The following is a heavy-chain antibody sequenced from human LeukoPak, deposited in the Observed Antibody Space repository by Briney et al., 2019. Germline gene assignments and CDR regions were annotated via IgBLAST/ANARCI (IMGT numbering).Heavy chain of an antibody. CDR1: GFTFSMYA. V-gene: IGHV3-21*01. CDR2: ISSSSSYI. J-gene: IGHJ5*02. Sequence: GGSLRLSCAASGFTFSMYAMSWVRQAPGKGLEWVSSISSSSSYIYYADSVKGRFTISRDNAKNSLYLQMNSLRAEDTAVYYCARRDFGVVIKGFDPWGQGTLVTVSS. CDR3: ARRDFGVVIKGFDP. D-gene: IGHD3-3*01.